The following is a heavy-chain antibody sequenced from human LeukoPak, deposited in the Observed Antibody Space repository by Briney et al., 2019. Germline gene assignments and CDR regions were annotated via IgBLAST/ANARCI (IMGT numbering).Heavy chain of an antibody. CDR1: GFSFSSYA. V-gene: IGHV3-30-3*01. CDR3: ARDKRDYTLQWDY. D-gene: IGHD4-11*01. Sequence: GGSLRLSCAASGFSFSSYAMHWVRQAPGKGLERVAVISYDGSNKYYADSVKGRFTISRDNSKNTLYLQMNSLRAEDTAVYYCARDKRDYTLQWDYWGQGTLVTVSS. J-gene: IGHJ4*02. CDR2: ISYDGSNK.